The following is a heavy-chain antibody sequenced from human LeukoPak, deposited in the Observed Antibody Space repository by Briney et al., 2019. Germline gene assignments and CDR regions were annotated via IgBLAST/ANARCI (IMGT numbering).Heavy chain of an antibody. V-gene: IGHV7-4-1*02. J-gene: IGHJ4*02. CDR1: GYSFTSYA. Sequence: ASVKVSCKASGYSFTSYAMNWVRQAPGQGLGWMGWINTNTGNPTYAQGFTGRFVFSLDTSVTTAYLQISSLETDDTAVYYCARAGDGYNRPHHDFWGQGTLVTVSS. CDR2: INTNTGNP. D-gene: IGHD5-24*01. CDR3: ARAGDGYNRPHHDF.